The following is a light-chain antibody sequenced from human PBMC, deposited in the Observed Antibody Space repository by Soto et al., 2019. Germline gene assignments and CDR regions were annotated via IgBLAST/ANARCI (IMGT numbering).Light chain of an antibody. CDR2: DNN. V-gene: IGLV1-51*01. CDR3: GTWDSSLSADV. CDR1: SSNIGNNY. J-gene: IGLJ2*01. Sequence: QSVLTQPPSVSAAPGQKVTISCSGSSSNIGNNYVSWYQQLPGTAPKLLIYDNNKRPSGIPDRFSGSKSGTSATLGITGLQTGDEGDYYCGTWDSSLSADVFGGGTKLTVL.